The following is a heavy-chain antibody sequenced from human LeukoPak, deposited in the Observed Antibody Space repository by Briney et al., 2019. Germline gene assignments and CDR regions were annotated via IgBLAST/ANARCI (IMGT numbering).Heavy chain of an antibody. CDR2: IRYDGSNK. CDR3: AKPPVTFGLIGSGAFHI. J-gene: IGHJ3*02. Sequence: PGGSLRLSCAASGFTFSSYGMHWVRQAPGKGLEWVAFIRYDGSNKYYADSVKGRFTISRDNSKNTLYLQMNSLRAEDTAVYYCAKPPVTFGLIGSGAFHIWGQGTMVTVSS. CDR1: GFTFSSYG. D-gene: IGHD3-16*01. V-gene: IGHV3-30*02.